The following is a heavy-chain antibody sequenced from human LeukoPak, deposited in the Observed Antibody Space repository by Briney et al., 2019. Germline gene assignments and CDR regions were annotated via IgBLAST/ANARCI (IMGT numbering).Heavy chain of an antibody. CDR2: NT. D-gene: IGHD4/OR15-4a*01. Sequence: SETLSLTSTVYGVSISDFSWSWIRQPPGKGLEWIGNNTNQNPSLKSRVTISLDTSKSQFSLKLTSVTAADTAVYFCSRGGANDLWGQGTLVTVSS. CDR3: SRGGANDL. J-gene: IGHJ5*02. CDR1: GVSISDFS. V-gene: IGHV4-59*01.